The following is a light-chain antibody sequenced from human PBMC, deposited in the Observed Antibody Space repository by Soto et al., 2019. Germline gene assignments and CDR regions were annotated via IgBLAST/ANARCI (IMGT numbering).Light chain of an antibody. J-gene: IGKJ1*01. Sequence: DIQLTQSPPTLSASVGDRVTITCRASQSIRYYLAWYQQLPGKAPKLLIYGASSLQSVVPSRFSGSGSGTEFTLNISSLQPADFATYFCQHHNIYSQTFGQGTKVEIK. CDR2: GAS. V-gene: IGKV1-5*01. CDR1: QSIRYY. CDR3: QHHNIYSQT.